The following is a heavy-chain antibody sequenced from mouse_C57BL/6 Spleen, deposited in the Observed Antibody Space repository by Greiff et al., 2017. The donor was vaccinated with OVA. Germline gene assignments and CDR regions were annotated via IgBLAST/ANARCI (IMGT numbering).Heavy chain of an antibody. CDR2: ISYDGSN. V-gene: IGHV3-6*01. CDR3: ARADYYGSSYGYFDV. Sequence: DVKLQESGPGLVKPSQSLSLTCSVTGYSITSGYYWNWIRQFPGNKLEWMGYISYDGSNNYNPSLKNRISITRDTSKNQFFLKLNSVTTEDTATYYCARADYYGSSYGYFDVWGTGTTVTVSS. D-gene: IGHD1-1*01. J-gene: IGHJ1*03. CDR1: GYSITSGYY.